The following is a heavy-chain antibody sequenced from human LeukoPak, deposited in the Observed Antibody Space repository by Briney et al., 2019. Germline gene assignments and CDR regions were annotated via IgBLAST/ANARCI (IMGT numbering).Heavy chain of an antibody. D-gene: IGHD2-15*01. CDR3: ARGPQDIVVVVAATPDDYYYGMDV. CDR1: GGSFSVYY. CDR2: INHSGST. V-gene: IGHV4-34*01. Sequence: SETLSLTCAVYGGSFSVYYWSWIRQPPGKGLDWIGEINHSGSTNYNPSLKIRVTISVDTSKNQFSLKLSSVTAADTAVYYCARGPQDIVVVVAATPDDYYYGMDVWGQGTTVTVSS. J-gene: IGHJ6*02.